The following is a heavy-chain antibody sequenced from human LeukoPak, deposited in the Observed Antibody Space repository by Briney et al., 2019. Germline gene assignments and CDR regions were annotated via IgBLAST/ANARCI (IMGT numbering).Heavy chain of an antibody. CDR3: ARASGSYWWFDS. V-gene: IGHV1-2*02. CDR1: GYTLTELS. CDR2: VNPNSGDT. D-gene: IGHD1-26*01. J-gene: IGHJ5*01. Sequence: GASVKVSCKVSGYTLTELSMHWVRQGPGQGLEWMGCVNPNSGDTNYAQKFQGSVTMTRDTSISTVYMELSRLRSDDTAVYYCARASGSYWWFDSWGQGTLVTVSS.